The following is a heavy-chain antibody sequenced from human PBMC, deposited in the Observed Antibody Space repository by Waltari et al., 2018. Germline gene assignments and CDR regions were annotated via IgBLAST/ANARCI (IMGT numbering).Heavy chain of an antibody. CDR3: ARLQGYYYDSSGYKY. J-gene: IGHJ4*02. D-gene: IGHD3-22*01. V-gene: IGHV4-34*01. CDR1: GGSFSGYY. Sequence: QVQLQQWGAGLLKPSETLSLTCAVYGGSFSGYYWSWLRQPPGKGLEWIGEINHSGSTNYNPSLKSRVTISVDTSKNQFSLKLSSVTAADTAVYYCARLQGYYYDSSGYKYWGQGTLVTVSS. CDR2: INHSGST.